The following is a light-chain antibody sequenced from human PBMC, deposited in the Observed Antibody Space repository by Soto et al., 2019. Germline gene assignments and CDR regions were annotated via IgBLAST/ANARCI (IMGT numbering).Light chain of an antibody. CDR1: QSVSDY. CDR3: QQRSKLPRT. J-gene: IGKJ4*01. CDR2: GAS. V-gene: IGKV3-11*01. Sequence: EITLTQSPGTLSLSPGERATLSCRASQSVSDYLAWSQQKAGQPPRVLIYGASNRATDIPARFSGSGSGTDFTLTISRLEPEDSAVYYCQQRSKLPRTFGGGTRVEIK.